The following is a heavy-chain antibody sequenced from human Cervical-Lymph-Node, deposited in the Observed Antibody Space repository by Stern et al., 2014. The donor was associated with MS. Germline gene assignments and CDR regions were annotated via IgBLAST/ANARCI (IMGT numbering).Heavy chain of an antibody. CDR3: AKHACTGAACPFDL. Sequence: QVQLQESGPGLVKPSETLSLTCAVSGDSISSYTHYWAWIRQPPGKGLEWIGSVYDSGATYNIPALKIPVPISVNTSKNHFSLGLNSVTAADTAVYYCAKHACTGAACPFDLWGQGTLVTVSS. D-gene: IGHD2-8*02. CDR2: VYDSGAT. V-gene: IGHV4-39*01. J-gene: IGHJ4*02. CDR1: GDSISSYTHY.